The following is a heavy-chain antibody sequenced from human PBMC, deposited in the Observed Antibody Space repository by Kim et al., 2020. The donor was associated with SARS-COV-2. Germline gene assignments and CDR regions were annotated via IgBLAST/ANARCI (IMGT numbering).Heavy chain of an antibody. D-gene: IGHD2-15*01. Sequence: SETLSLTCAVYGGSFSGYYWSWIRQPPGKGLEWIGEINHSGSTNYNPSLKSRVTISVDTSKNQFSLKLSSVTAADTAVYYCARGPYCSGGSCYSGYYYY. CDR2: INHSGST. V-gene: IGHV4-34*01. CDR1: GGSFSGYY. J-gene: IGHJ6*01. CDR3: ARGPYCSGGSCYSGYYYY.